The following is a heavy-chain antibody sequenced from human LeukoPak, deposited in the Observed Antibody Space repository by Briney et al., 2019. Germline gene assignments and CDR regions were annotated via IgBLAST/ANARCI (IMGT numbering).Heavy chain of an antibody. CDR1: GFTFSSYS. J-gene: IGHJ4*02. CDR3: ARNMKYSSGWRAFYDY. Sequence: GGSLRLSCAASGFTFSSYSMNWVRQAPGKGLEWVSSISSSSSYIYYADSVKGRFTISRDNAKNSLYLQMNSLRAEDTAVYYCARNMKYSSGWRAFYDYWGQGTLVTVSS. V-gene: IGHV3-21*01. D-gene: IGHD6-19*01. CDR2: ISSSSSYI.